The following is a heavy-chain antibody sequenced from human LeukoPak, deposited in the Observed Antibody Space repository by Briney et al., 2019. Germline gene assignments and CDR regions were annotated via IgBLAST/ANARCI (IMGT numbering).Heavy chain of an antibody. V-gene: IGHV4-34*01. CDR2: INHSGST. CDR3: ASRTAAGLYYFDY. J-gene: IGHJ4*02. Sequence: PSETLSLTCAVYGGSLSGYYWSWIRQPPGKGLEWIGEINHSGSTNYNPSLKSRVTISVDTSKNQFSLKLSSVTAADTAVYYCASRTAAGLYYFDYWGQGTLVTVSS. D-gene: IGHD6-13*01. CDR1: GGSLSGYY.